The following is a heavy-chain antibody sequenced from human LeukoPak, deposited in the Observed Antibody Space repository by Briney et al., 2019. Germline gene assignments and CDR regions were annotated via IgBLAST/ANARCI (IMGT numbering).Heavy chain of an antibody. V-gene: IGHV3-11*06. CDR2: ISSSSSYI. Sequence: GGSLRLSCAASGFTFSDYYMSWIRQAPGKGLEWVSSISSSSSYIYYADSVKGRFTISRDNAKNSLYLQMNSLRAEDTAVYYCARDRGYSSSSFDPWGQGTLVTVSS. J-gene: IGHJ5*02. CDR1: GFTFSDYY. D-gene: IGHD6-6*01. CDR3: ARDRGYSSSSFDP.